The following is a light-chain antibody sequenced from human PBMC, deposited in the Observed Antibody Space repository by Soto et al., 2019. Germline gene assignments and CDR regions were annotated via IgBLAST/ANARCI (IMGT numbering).Light chain of an antibody. CDR2: EVT. CDR3: SSYTSTNTPYV. V-gene: IGLV2-14*01. CDR1: SSDVGGYDF. Sequence: QSALTQPASVSGSPGQSITISCTGTSSDVGGYDFVSWYQHHPGKAPRLILYEVTTRPSGISSRFSGSKSGNTASLTISGLQADDEAYYYCSSYTSTNTPYVFGTGTKVTVL. J-gene: IGLJ1*01.